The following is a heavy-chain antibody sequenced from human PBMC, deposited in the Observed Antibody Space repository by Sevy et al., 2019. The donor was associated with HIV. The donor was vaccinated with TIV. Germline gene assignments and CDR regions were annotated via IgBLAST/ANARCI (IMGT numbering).Heavy chain of an antibody. D-gene: IGHD2-15*01. Sequence: GGSLRLSCAASGFTFSSYGMHWVRQAPGKGLEWVAVIWYDGSNKYYADSVKGRFTISRDNSKNTLYLQMNSLRAEDTAVYYCARVLVVAGGRYYYGMDVWGQWTAVTVSS. CDR2: IWYDGSNK. V-gene: IGHV3-33*01. CDR1: GFTFSSYG. CDR3: ARVLVVAGGRYYYGMDV. J-gene: IGHJ6*02.